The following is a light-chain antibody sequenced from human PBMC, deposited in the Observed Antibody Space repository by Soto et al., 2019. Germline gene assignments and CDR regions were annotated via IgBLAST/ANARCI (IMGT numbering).Light chain of an antibody. V-gene: IGKV1-9*01. Sequence: DIQLTQSPSFLSASVGDRVTITCRASQGIRSYLAWYQQRPGKAPELLIYGASTLRPGGASRFSGSGSGTEFTLTISSLQPEDFATYYCQQFTTFPRTFGQGTKVEIK. CDR1: QGIRSY. CDR3: QQFTTFPRT. CDR2: GAS. J-gene: IGKJ1*01.